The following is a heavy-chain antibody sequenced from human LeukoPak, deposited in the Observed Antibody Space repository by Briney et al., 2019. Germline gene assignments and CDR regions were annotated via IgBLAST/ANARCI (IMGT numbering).Heavy chain of an antibody. J-gene: IGHJ4*02. D-gene: IGHD5-18*01. Sequence: SETMSLTCTVSGGSISSSSAYWGWIRQPPGKGLEWIGSIYYSKNTYYNPSLKSRVTLSADTSKNQYSLTLGSVSATDTAVYYCVSPRGFSYGYFDYWGQGTLVTVS. CDR3: VSPRGFSYGYFDY. V-gene: IGHV4-39*01. CDR2: IYYSKNT. CDR1: GGSISSSSAY.